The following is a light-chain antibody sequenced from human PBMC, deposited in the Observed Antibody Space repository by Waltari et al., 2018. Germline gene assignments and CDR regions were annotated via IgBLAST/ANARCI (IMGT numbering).Light chain of an antibody. V-gene: IGLV1-44*01. CDR3: AAWDDSLNGPV. Sequence: QSVLTQPPSVSETPGQRVTISCSGSGSNIFSNTVNWYQQVPGAAPKLLLFNNNERPSGIPDRVSGSKSGTSASLAISGLRSEDEADYYCAAWDDSLNGPVFGGGTKLTVL. CDR1: GSNIFSNT. CDR2: NNN. J-gene: IGLJ3*02.